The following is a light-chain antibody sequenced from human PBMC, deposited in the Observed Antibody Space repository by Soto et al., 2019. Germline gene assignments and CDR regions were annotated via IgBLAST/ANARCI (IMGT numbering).Light chain of an antibody. V-gene: IGKV2-28*01. Sequence: DIVMTQSPLSLPVTPGEPASISCRSSQSLLNSNGYNYLDWYLQKPGQSPQLLIYLGSNRASGVTDRFSGSGSCTDFTLKISRVEAEDVGVYHCMQALTAPPTFGQGTKVEIK. CDR3: MQALTAPPT. CDR2: LGS. J-gene: IGKJ1*01. CDR1: QSLLNSNGYNY.